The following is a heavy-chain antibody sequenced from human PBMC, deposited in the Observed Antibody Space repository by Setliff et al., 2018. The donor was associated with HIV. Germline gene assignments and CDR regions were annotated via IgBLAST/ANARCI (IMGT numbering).Heavy chain of an antibody. V-gene: IGHV4-4*09. J-gene: IGHJ4*02. Sequence: SETLSLTCTVSGGSISTYYWTWIRQPPGKGLEWIGYIYTSGSTSYNPSLKSRLTISLDTSKNKFSLKLSSVTAADTAVYYCARQERYCTSADCYRYFNYWGQGTLVTVSS. CDR1: GGSISTYY. CDR2: IYTSGST. CDR3: ARQERYCTSADCYRYFNY. D-gene: IGHD2-2*02.